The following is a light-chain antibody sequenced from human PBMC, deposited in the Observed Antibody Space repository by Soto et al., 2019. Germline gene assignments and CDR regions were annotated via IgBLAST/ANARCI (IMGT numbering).Light chain of an antibody. J-gene: IGKJ1*01. Sequence: TQSPATLSSFPGDRVTLSCRASQGIGSYLAWYQQKPGKAPRLLIYAASTLQSGVPSRFSGSGSDTEFTLTISSLQPEDVAPYYCQKYNSAPWTFGQGTKVDIK. CDR1: QGIGSY. CDR3: QKYNSAPWT. CDR2: AAS. V-gene: IGKV1-9*01.